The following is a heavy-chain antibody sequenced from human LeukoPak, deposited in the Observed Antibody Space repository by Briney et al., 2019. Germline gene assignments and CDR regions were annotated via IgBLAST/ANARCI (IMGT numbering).Heavy chain of an antibody. Sequence: GRSLRLSCAASGFTFSNYGMHWVRQAPGKGLEWVAVIWYDGSSKYYADSVKGRFTISRDNSKNTLYLQMNSLRAEDTAVYYCARDRPGIAVAGMFYWGQGTLVTVSS. CDR1: GFTFSNYG. D-gene: IGHD6-19*01. V-gene: IGHV3-33*01. J-gene: IGHJ4*02. CDR2: IWYDGSSK. CDR3: ARDRPGIAVAGMFY.